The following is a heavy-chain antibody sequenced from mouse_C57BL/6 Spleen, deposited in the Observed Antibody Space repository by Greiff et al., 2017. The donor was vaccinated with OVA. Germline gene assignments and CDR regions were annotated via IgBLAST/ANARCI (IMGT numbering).Heavy chain of an antibody. CDR1: GYTFTASY. CDR3: ARWGDYDEFAY. D-gene: IGHD2-4*01. J-gene: IGHJ3*01. CDR2: INPNNGGT. V-gene: IGHV1-26*01. Sequence: VQLQQSGPELVKPGASVKISCKASGYTFTASYMNWVKQSHGKSLEWIGDINPNNGGTSYNQKFKGKATLTVDKSSSTAYMELRSLTSEDSAVYYCARWGDYDEFAYWGQGTLVTVSA.